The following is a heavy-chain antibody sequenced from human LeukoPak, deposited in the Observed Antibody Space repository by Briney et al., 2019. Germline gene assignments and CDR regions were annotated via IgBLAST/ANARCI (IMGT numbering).Heavy chain of an antibody. CDR2: IYYSGST. CDR3: AGAPHYCSRFNCHRFYWFDP. J-gene: IGHJ5*02. V-gene: IGHV4-39*07. D-gene: IGHD2-2*01. Sequence: PSETLSLTCTVSGGSISSSSYYWGWIRQPPGKGLEWIGSIYYSGSTYYNPSLKSRVTISLHTSNNQFSLKLSSVTTADTAVYYCAGAPHYCSRFNCHRFYWFDPWGQGTLVTVSS. CDR1: GGSISSSSYY.